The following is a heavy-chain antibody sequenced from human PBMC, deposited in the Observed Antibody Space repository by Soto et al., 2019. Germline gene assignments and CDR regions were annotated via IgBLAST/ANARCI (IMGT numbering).Heavy chain of an antibody. J-gene: IGHJ4*02. CDR3: SRDDSDWFFN. D-gene: IGHD3-9*01. CDR2: IGSKGDTYAT. CDR1: GFSFAASN. Sequence: GVSLRLSCAASGFSFAASNRQWFRHASGKGLEWLGRIGSKGDTYATKYAASVKGRFTISRDDSKKTAYLQMNNLESEDTAVYYCSRDDSDWFFNWGRGTLVTSPQ. V-gene: IGHV3-73*01.